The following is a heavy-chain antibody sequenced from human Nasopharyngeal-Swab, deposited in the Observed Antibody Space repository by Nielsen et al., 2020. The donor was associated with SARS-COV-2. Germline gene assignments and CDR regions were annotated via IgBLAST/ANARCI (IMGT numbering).Heavy chain of an antibody. CDR3: ARDLRGDYDGLITLIVVVITGDAFDI. D-gene: IGHD3-22*01. J-gene: IGHJ3*02. CDR1: GYTFTSYG. Sequence: ASVKVSCKASGYTFTSYGISWVRQAPGQGLEWMGWISADSGNTNYAQKLQGRVTMTTDTSTSTAYMELRSLRSDDTAVYYCARDLRGDYDGLITLIVVVITGDAFDIWGQGPLVTVSS. CDR2: ISADSGNT. V-gene: IGHV1-18*04.